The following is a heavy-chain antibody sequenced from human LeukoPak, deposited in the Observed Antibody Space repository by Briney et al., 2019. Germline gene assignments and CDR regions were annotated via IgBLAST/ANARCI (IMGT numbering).Heavy chain of an antibody. CDR3: AREGYWASDI. CDR2: IKQDGSEK. D-gene: IGHD2-8*02. CDR1: GFTFSSYW. V-gene: IGHV3-7*01. J-gene: IGHJ3*02. Sequence: GGSLRLSCAASGFTFSSYWMTWVRQAPGKGLERVATIKQDGSEKYYVDSVKGRFTISRDNTKNSLYLQMNSLRVEDTAVYYCAREGYWASDIWGQGTMVTVSS.